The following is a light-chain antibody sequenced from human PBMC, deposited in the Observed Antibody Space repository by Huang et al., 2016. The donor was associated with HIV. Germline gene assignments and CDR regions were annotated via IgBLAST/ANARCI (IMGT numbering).Light chain of an antibody. CDR3: QQLRSYPLT. V-gene: IGKV1-9*01. CDR1: QGISTS. Sequence: IQLTHSQSSLSASIGDRVTITCRASQGISTSLAWYQQKPGKAPNLLIFDASSLRSGVPSRFSGSRSGTVFTLSISSLQPEDFATYFCQQLRSYPLTFGGGTKVEIK. J-gene: IGKJ4*01. CDR2: DAS.